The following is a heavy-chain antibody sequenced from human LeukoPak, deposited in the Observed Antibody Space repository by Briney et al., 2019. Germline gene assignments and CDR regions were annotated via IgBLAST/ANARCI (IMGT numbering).Heavy chain of an antibody. V-gene: IGHV1-69*01. D-gene: IGHD6-19*01. CDR3: ARVWGYSSGLYYFDY. CDR1: GGTFSSYA. Sequence: ASVKVSCKASGGTFSSYAISRVRQAPGQGLEWMGGIIPIFGTANYAQKFQGRVTITADESTSTAYMELSSLRSEDTAVYYCARVWGYSSGLYYFDYWGQGTPVTVSS. J-gene: IGHJ4*02. CDR2: IIPIFGTA.